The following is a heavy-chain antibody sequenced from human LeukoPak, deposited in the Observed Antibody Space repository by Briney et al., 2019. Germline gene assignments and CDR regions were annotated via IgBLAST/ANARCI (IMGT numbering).Heavy chain of an antibody. CDR1: GGSISSYY. V-gene: IGHV4-59*08. Sequence: SETLSLTCTVSGGSISSYYWSWIRQPPGKGLEWIGYIYYSGSTNYNPSLKSRVTISVDTSKNQFSLKLSSVTAADTAVYYCARQRRGYFDWLALVYWGQGTLVTVSS. J-gene: IGHJ4*02. CDR3: ARQRRGYFDWLALVY. CDR2: IYYSGST. D-gene: IGHD3-9*01.